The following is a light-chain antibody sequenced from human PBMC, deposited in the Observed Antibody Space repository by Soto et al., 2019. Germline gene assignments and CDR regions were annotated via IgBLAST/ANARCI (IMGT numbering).Light chain of an antibody. CDR3: CSYATGGTFEWV. J-gene: IGLJ3*02. V-gene: IGLV2-23*02. CDR1: SSDVGSYNL. Sequence: QSALTQPASVSGSPGQSITISCTGTSSDVGSYNLVSWYQQHPGKAPKLLIYEVNKRSSGDSNRFSGSKSGSTASLTISGLQADDEADYYCCSYATGGTFEWVFVGGTKLTVL. CDR2: EVN.